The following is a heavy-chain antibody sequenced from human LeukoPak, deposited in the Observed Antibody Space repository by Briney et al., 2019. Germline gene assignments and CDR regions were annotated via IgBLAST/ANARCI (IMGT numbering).Heavy chain of an antibody. D-gene: IGHD3-3*01. V-gene: IGHV1-18*01. CDR1: GYTFTSYG. Sequence: ASVKVSCKASGYTFTSYGISWVRQAPGQGLEWMGWISAYNGNTNYAQKLQGRVTMTTDTSTSTAYMELSSLRSEDTAVYYCARVSTYFGVVTDFDYWGQGTLVTVSS. CDR3: ARVSTYFGVVTDFDY. J-gene: IGHJ4*02. CDR2: ISAYNGNT.